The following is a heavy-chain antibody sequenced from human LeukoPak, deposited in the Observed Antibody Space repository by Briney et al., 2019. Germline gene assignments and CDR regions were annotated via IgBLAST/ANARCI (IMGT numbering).Heavy chain of an antibody. CDR1: GFTFNDYW. V-gene: IGHV3-74*01. Sequence: GGSLRLSCAASGFTFNDYWMHWVRQVPGKGLVWVSRINSDGRTTGYADSVKGRFTISRDNAKNTLYLQMNSLRVEDTAVYYCGSPRTFSGRNVLDMWGQGTMVTVSS. D-gene: IGHD3-10*02. CDR3: GSPRTFSGRNVLDM. J-gene: IGHJ3*02. CDR2: INSDGRTT.